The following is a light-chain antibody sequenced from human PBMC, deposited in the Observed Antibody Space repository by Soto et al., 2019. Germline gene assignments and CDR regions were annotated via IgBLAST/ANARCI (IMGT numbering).Light chain of an antibody. CDR3: QQYGSSPPTWT. CDR1: QSVRSSY. J-gene: IGKJ1*01. CDR2: GAS. Sequence: EIVLTQSPGTLSLSPGERATLSCRASQSVRSSYLAWYQQKPGQAPRLLIYGASSRATGIPDRFSGTGSGTEFTLTISRLEPEDFAVYYCQQYGSSPPTWTFGQGTKVEIK. V-gene: IGKV3-20*01.